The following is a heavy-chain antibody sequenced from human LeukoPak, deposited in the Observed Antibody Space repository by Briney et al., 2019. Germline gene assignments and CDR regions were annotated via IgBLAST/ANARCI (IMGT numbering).Heavy chain of an antibody. CDR3: ARGAPILTGYLNNWFDP. V-gene: IGHV4-59*08. CDR1: GGSISSYY. Sequence: PSETLSLTCTVSGGSISSYYWSWIRQPPGKGLEWIGYIYYSGSTNYNPSLKSRVTISVDTPKNQFSLELSSVTAADTAVYYCARGAPILTGYLNNWFDPWGQGTLVTVSS. J-gene: IGHJ5*02. D-gene: IGHD3-9*01. CDR2: IYYSGST.